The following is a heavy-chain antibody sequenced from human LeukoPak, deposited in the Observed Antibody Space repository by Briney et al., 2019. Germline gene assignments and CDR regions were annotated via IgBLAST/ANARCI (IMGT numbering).Heavy chain of an antibody. CDR3: AKEYSRSSFFDN. J-gene: IGHJ4*02. CDR2: ISYDGSNK. CDR1: GFIFSTYG. V-gene: IGHV3-30*18. Sequence: GGSLRLSCAASGFIFSTYGMHWVRQVPGKGLQWVAVISYDGSNKYYADSVKGRFTISRDNSKNTLYLQMNSLRAEDTAVYYCAKEYSRSSFFDNWGQGILVTVSS. D-gene: IGHD6-6*01.